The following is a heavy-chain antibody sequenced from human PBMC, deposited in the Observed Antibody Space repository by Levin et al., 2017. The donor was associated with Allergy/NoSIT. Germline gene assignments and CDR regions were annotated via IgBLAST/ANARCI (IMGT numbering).Heavy chain of an antibody. D-gene: IGHD1-26*01. V-gene: IGHV4-4*07. Sequence: SETLSLTCTVSGDSISSYYWSWIRQPAGKGLEWIGHIYTSGSTNYNPSLKSRITMSVDTSKSQFSLDLRSVTAADTAVYYCARDLRVGATPYYYFYAMDVWGQGTTVTVSS. CDR1: GDSISSYY. J-gene: IGHJ6*02. CDR2: IYTSGST. CDR3: ARDLRVGATPYYYFYAMDV.